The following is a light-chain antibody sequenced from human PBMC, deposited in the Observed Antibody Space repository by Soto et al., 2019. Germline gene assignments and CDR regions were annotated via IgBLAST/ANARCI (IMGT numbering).Light chain of an antibody. CDR1: QSVDSY. J-gene: IGKJ4*01. CDR3: QQRSNWPLT. Sequence: EIVLTQSPVTLSLSPGERATLSCRASQSVDSYLAWYQQKPGQAPRLLIYEASNRASGIPARFSGSGSGTAFTRTSSRLEPEDFAVYYCQQRSNWPLTFGGGTKVEIK. CDR2: EAS. V-gene: IGKV3-11*01.